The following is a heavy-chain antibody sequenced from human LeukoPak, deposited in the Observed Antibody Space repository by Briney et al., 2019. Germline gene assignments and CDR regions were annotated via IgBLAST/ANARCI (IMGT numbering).Heavy chain of an antibody. CDR2: INPSGGST. CDR3: AREGRYYYYMDV. J-gene: IGHJ6*03. CDR1: GYTFTSYY. Sequence: ASVKVSCKASGYTFTSYYMHWVRQAPGQGLEWMGIINPSGGSTSYAQKLQGRVTMTTDTSTSTAYMELRSLRSDDTAVYYCAREGRYYYYMDVWGKGTTVTVSS. V-gene: IGHV1-46*01.